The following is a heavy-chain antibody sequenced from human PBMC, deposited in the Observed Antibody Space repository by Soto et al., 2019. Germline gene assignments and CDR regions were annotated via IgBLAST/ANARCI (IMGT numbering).Heavy chain of an antibody. D-gene: IGHD4-17*01. V-gene: IGHV3-23*01. J-gene: IGHJ5*02. Sequence: EVQILESGGGLIQPGGSLRLSCAASGLSFSTFAMTWVRQAPGKGLEWVSTIISTGISTYYADSVKGRFTISRANSKNTLYLQMNSLRAEDSAVYYCAKGNYGDYGGFDPWGQGTLVTVSS. CDR1: GLSFSTFA. CDR2: IISTGIST. CDR3: AKGNYGDYGGFDP.